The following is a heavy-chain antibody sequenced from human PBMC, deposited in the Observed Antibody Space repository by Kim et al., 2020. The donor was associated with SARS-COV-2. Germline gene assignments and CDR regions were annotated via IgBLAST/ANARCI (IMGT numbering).Heavy chain of an antibody. J-gene: IGHJ4*02. CDR2: GNT. Sequence: GNTKYSEKYPGRVTITRDTSASTAYMELSSLRSEDTAVYYCARDQGVGDYWGQGALVTVSS. CDR3: ARDQGVGDY. V-gene: IGHV1-3*01. D-gene: IGHD1-26*01.